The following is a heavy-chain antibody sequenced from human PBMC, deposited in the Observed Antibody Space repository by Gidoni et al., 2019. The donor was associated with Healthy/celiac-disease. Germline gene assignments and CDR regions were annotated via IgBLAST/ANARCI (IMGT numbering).Heavy chain of an antibody. D-gene: IGHD6-13*01. Sequence: TISRDNSKNTLYLQMNSLRAEDTAVYYCAKEGSSWYQGREESYWGQGTLVTVSS. J-gene: IGHJ4*02. V-gene: IGHV3-23*01. CDR3: AKEGSSWYQGREESY.